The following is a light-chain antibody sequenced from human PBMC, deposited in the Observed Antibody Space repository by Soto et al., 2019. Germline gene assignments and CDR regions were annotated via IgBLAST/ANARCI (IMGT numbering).Light chain of an antibody. V-gene: IGKV3-15*01. Sequence: EIVMTQSPATLSVSPGERATLTCRASQSVSSSLAWYQQKPGQAPRLLIYGASTRATGIPARFSGSRSGTEFTLTISSLQSEDFAVYYCQQYNNWPRVTFGGGTKVEIK. CDR1: QSVSSS. CDR2: GAS. J-gene: IGKJ4*01. CDR3: QQYNNWPRVT.